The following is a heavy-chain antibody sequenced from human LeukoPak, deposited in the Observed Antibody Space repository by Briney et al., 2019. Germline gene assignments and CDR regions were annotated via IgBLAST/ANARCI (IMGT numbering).Heavy chain of an antibody. CDR2: INQGGSDK. J-gene: IGHJ4*02. Sequence: GGSLRLSCAASGFTFSGHWMCWVRQAPGKGLEWVANINQGGSDKYYVDSVKGRFTISRDNANNLLYLQMNSLRGEDTAVYYCTRDRSRAEDDWGQGILVTVSS. CDR3: TRDRSRAEDD. V-gene: IGHV3-7*01. CDR1: GFTFSGHW. D-gene: IGHD1-14*01.